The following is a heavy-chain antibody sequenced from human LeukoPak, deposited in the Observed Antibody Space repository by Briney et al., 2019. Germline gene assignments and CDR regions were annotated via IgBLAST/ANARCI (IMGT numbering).Heavy chain of an antibody. CDR3: ARDSGLRYFDWTDY. J-gene: IGHJ4*02. Sequence: SVKVSCKASGGTFSSYAISWVRQAPGQGLEWMGGIIPIFGTANYAQKLQGRVTMTTDTSTSTAYMELRSLRSDDTAVYYCARDSGLRYFDWTDYWGQGTLVTVSS. CDR2: IIPIFGTA. CDR1: GGTFSSYA. V-gene: IGHV1-69*05. D-gene: IGHD3-9*01.